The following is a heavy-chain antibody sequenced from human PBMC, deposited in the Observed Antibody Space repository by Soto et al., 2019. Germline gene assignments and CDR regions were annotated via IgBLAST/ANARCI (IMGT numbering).Heavy chain of an antibody. J-gene: IGHJ6*02. Sequence: QVQLVQSGAEVKKPGSSVKVSCKASGGTFSSYAISWVRQAPGQGLQWMGGIISSFGTADYAQKFQGRVTITADESTSTAYMELSSLRSEDTAVYYCASHSGSSPEGRYYYGMDVWGQGTTVTVSS. D-gene: IGHD1-26*01. CDR1: GGTFSSYA. CDR3: ASHSGSSPEGRYYYGMDV. V-gene: IGHV1-69*12. CDR2: IISSFGTA.